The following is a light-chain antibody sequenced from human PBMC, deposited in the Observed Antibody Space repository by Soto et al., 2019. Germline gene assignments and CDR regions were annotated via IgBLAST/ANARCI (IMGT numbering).Light chain of an antibody. Sequence: QAVVTQPPSVSGAPGQRVTISCTGSSSNIGAGYDVHWYQQLPGTAPKLLIYGNSNRPSGVPDRFSGSKSGTSASLAITGLQAEDEADYYCQSYDSSLSGHRVFGTGTKVTVL. V-gene: IGLV1-40*01. CDR2: GNS. CDR3: QSYDSSLSGHRV. CDR1: SSNIGAGYD. J-gene: IGLJ1*01.